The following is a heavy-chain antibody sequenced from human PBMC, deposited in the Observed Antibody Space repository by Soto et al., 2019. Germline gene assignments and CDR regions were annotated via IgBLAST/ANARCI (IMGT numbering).Heavy chain of an antibody. CDR2: FDPEDGET. CDR1: GYTLTELS. D-gene: IGHD6-13*01. V-gene: IGHV1-24*01. J-gene: IGHJ4*02. Sequence: AAVKGSCKVSGYTLTELSMHWVRQAPGKGLEWMGGFDPEDGETIYAQKFQGRVTMTEDTSTDTAYMELSSLRSEDTAVYYCATEGPGYSSSXDYWGKGTLVTVSS. CDR3: ATEGPGYSSSXDY.